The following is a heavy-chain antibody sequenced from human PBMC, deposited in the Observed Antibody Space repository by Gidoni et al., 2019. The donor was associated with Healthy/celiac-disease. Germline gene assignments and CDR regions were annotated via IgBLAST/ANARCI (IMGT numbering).Heavy chain of an antibody. Sequence: QLQLQESGPGLVKPSETLSLTCTVSGVSISISSYYWGWIRQPPGKGLDWTGSIYYSGSTYYNPSLKSRVAISVDTSKNQFSLKLSSVTAADTAVYYCARLRIGYDSSGPTDAWGQGTLVTVSS. V-gene: IGHV4-39*01. CDR1: GVSISISSYY. CDR2: IYYSGST. D-gene: IGHD3-22*01. J-gene: IGHJ5*02. CDR3: ARLRIGYDSSGPTDA.